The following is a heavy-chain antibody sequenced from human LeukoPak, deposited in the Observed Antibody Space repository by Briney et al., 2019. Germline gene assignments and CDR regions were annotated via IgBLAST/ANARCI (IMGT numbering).Heavy chain of an antibody. Sequence: SETLSLTCAVSADSFSSHYWTWIRQSPGKGLEWIGYISYIGSTNYNPSLKSRITISIDTSKNQFSLKLRSVTAADTAVYYCARDLVTVTKGFDIWGQGTMVSVSS. J-gene: IGHJ3*02. CDR2: ISYIGST. CDR1: ADSFSSHY. CDR3: ARDLVTVTKGFDI. V-gene: IGHV4-59*11. D-gene: IGHD4-17*01.